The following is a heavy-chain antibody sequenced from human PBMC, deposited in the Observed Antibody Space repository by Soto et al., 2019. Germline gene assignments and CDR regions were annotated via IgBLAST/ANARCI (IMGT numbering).Heavy chain of an antibody. V-gene: IGHV1-69*06. CDR1: GGTFSSYA. J-gene: IGHJ3*02. Sequence: SVKVSCKASGGTFSSYAISWVRQAPGQGLEWMGGIIPIFGTAIYAQKFQGRVTITADKSTSTAYMELSSLRSEDTAVYYCDLSSTNRDAFDIWGQGTMVTVSS. CDR2: IIPIFGTA. D-gene: IGHD2-2*01. CDR3: DLSSTNRDAFDI.